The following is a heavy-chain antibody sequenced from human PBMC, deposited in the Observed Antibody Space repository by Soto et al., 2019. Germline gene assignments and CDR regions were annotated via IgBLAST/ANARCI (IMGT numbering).Heavy chain of an antibody. CDR2: ISAYNGNT. V-gene: IGHV1-18*01. CDR1: GYMFVTYG. CDR3: ARDLDGSGSYYADY. J-gene: IGHJ4*02. Sequence: ASVKVSCKASGYMFVTYGINWVRQAPGQGLEWMGWISAYNGNTKYAQNLQGRVTMTTDASTSTAYMEMRSLRSDDTAVYYCARDLDGSGSYYADYWGPGTLVTVSS. D-gene: IGHD3-10*01.